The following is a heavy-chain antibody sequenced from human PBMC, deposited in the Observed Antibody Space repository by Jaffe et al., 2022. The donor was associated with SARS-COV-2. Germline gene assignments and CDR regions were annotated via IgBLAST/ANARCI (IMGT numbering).Heavy chain of an antibody. CDR3: ARDRGIAAGWFDP. D-gene: IGHD6-25*01. Sequence: QVQLQESGPGLVKPSQTLSLTCTVSGGSISSGSYYWSWIRQPAGKGLEWIGRIYTSGSTNYNPSLKSRVTISVDTSKNQFSLKLSSVTAADTAVYYCARDRGIAAGWFDPWGQGTLVTVSS. J-gene: IGHJ5*02. V-gene: IGHV4-61*02. CDR1: GGSISSGSYY. CDR2: IYTSGST.